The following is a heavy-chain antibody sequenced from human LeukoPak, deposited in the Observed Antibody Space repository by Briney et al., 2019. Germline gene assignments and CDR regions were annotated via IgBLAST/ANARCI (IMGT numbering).Heavy chain of an antibody. CDR2: ISGSGNGEGVL. J-gene: IGHJ6*02. CDR1: GFTFKTYA. Sequence: GGSLRLSCAASGFTFKTYAITWVRQAPGKGLEWVSTISGSGNGEGVLSYGDSVEGRFTISRDNSMKTVFLQMNSLRVEDTAVYFCAKELYTTSDFYYGIDIWGQGTTVTVS. D-gene: IGHD1-1*01. CDR3: AKELYTTSDFYYGIDI. V-gene: IGHV3-23*01.